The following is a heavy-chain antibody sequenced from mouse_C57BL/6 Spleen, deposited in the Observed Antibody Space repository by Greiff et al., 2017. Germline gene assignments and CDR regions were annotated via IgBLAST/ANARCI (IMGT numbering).Heavy chain of an antibody. Sequence: QVQLKQPGAELVKPGASVKLSCKASGYTFTSYWMQWVKQRPGQGLEWIGEIDPSDSYTNYNQKFKGKATLTVDTASSTAYMQLSSLTSEDSAVYYCARGITTVVATNYFDYWGQGTTLTVSS. J-gene: IGHJ2*01. CDR1: GYTFTSYW. CDR3: ARGITTVVATNYFDY. D-gene: IGHD1-1*01. CDR2: IDPSDSYT. V-gene: IGHV1-50*01.